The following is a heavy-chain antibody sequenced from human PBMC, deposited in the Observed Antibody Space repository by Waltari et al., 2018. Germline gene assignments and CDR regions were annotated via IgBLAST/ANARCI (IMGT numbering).Heavy chain of an antibody. V-gene: IGHV1-69*08. J-gene: IGHJ3*01. D-gene: IGHD1-1*01. CDR1: GETFKKYS. CDR3: ARGRGDGWNVNVFDV. CDR2: VIPFIGSP. Sequence: VPLLQSGAEVKKPGSSVTVSCKASGETFKKYSISWVRLAPGQGLEWMGRVIPFIGSPNHIQKCQARLTLTADKSTTTASMKLTRLRPDDTAMYYGARGRGDGWNVNVFDVWGQGTLVIVTS.